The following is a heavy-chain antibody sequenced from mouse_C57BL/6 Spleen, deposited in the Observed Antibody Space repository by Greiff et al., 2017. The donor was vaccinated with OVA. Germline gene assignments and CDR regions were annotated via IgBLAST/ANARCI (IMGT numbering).Heavy chain of an antibody. CDR3: ARDLTRGAMDY. J-gene: IGHJ4*01. CDR2: ISYSGST. V-gene: IGHV3-1*01. Sequence: VQLKESGPGLVKPSQSLSLTCTVTGYSITSGYDWHWIRHFPGNKLEWMGYISYSGSTNYNPSLKSRISITHDTSKNHFFLKLNSVTTEDTAHYYCARDLTRGAMDYWGQGTSVTVSS. CDR1: GYSITSGYD. D-gene: IGHD3-1*01.